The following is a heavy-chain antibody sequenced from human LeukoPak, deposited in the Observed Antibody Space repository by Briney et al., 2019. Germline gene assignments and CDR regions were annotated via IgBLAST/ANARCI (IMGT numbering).Heavy chain of an antibody. CDR2: IRYDGSDR. J-gene: IGHJ4*02. D-gene: IGHD4-17*01. Sequence: PGGSLRLSCAASGFTFSSYAMHWVRQAPGKGLEWVTVIRYDGSDRYYADSVKGRFTISRDNSENTLYLQMSSLRAEDTAVYYCARRYGDYVGSFEYWGQGTQVTVSS. CDR1: GFTFSSYA. CDR3: ARRYGDYVGSFEY. V-gene: IGHV3-33*01.